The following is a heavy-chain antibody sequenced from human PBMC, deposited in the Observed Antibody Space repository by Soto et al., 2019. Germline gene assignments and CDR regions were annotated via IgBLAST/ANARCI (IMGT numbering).Heavy chain of an antibody. Sequence: QVQLMQSGAEVKKPGSSVKVSCKASGGTFSSYAISWVRQAPGQGLEWMGGIIPIFGTANYAQKFQGRVTITADESTSTAYMELSSLRSEDTAVYYCASATYCSSTSCYFYYYYYGMDVWGQGTTVTVSS. J-gene: IGHJ6*02. V-gene: IGHV1-69*01. D-gene: IGHD2-2*01. CDR2: IIPIFGTA. CDR1: GGTFSSYA. CDR3: ASATYCSSTSCYFYYYYYGMDV.